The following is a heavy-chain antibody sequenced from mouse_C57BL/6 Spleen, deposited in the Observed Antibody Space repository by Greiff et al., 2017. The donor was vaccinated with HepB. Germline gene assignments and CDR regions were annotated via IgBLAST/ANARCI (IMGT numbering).Heavy chain of an antibody. CDR1: GYTFPSYW. D-gene: IGHD2-5*01. J-gene: IGHJ4*01. V-gene: IGHV1-69*01. Sequence: QVQLQQPGAELVMPGASVKLSCKASGYTFPSYWMHWVKQRPGQGLEWIGEIDPSDSYTNYNQKFKGKSTLTVDKSSSTAYMQLSSLTSEDSAVYYCARRYSNYVPYAMDYWGQGTSVTVSS. CDR3: ARRYSNYVPYAMDY. CDR2: IDPSDSYT.